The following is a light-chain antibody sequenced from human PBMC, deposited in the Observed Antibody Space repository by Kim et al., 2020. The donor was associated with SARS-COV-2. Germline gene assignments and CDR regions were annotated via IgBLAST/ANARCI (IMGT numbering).Light chain of an antibody. V-gene: IGLV1-47*01. J-gene: IGLJ2*01. Sequence: GRRVTISCSGSSSNIGSDYAYGYQHLPGAAPKVLIYRNTQRPSGVPDRFSGSKSDTSASLAISGLRSEDEGDYYCASWDASLSGLVFGGGTQLTVL. CDR3: ASWDASLSGLV. CDR1: SSNIGSDY. CDR2: RNT.